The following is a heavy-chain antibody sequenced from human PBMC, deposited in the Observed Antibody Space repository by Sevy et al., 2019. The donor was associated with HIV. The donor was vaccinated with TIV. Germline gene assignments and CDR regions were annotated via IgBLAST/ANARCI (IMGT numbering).Heavy chain of an antibody. CDR1: GFSFSNYW. V-gene: IGHV3-7*03. D-gene: IGHD2-2*01. CDR3: ARDCSSASCLWGMDV. J-gene: IGHJ6*02. CDR2: IKGEGSEK. Sequence: GESLKISCAASGFSFSNYWMSWVRQAPGKGLEWVANIKGEGSEKYYVASVKGRFTISRDNAKTSLFLQMNSLRGEDTAVYYCARDCSSASCLWGMDVWGQGTTVTVSS.